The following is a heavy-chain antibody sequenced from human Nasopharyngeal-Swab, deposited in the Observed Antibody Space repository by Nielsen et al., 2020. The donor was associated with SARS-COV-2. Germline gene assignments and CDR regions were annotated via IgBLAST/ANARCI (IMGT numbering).Heavy chain of an antibody. CDR2: ISGSGGST. CDR3: AKDVDYDILTGSASN. CDR1: GFTFSSYA. J-gene: IGHJ4*02. D-gene: IGHD3-9*01. V-gene: IGHV3-23*01. Sequence: GEFLKISCAASGFTFSSYAMSWVRQAPGKGLEWVSAISGSGGSTYYADSVKGRFTISRDNSKNTLYLQMNSLRAEDTAVYYCAKDVDYDILTGSASNWGQGTLVTVSS.